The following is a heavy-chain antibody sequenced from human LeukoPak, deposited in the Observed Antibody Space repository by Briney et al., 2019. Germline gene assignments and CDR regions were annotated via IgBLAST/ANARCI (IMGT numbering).Heavy chain of an antibody. CDR2: INPDDEST. CDR3: LTIVETTIDAFDI. J-gene: IGHJ3*02. CDR1: GFTFRKYW. V-gene: IGHV3-74*01. Sequence: GGSLRLSCAASGFTFRKYWLHWVRQAPGKGLVWVSRINPDDESTSYADSVKGRFTISRDNAKSTLYLQMNSLRAEDTAVYYCLTIVETTIDAFDIWGQGTMVTVSS. D-gene: IGHD1-26*01.